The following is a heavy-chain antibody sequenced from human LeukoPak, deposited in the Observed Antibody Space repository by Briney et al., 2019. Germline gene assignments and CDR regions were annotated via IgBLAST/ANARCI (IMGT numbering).Heavy chain of an antibody. D-gene: IGHD6-13*01. CDR1: GYTFTSYA. CDR3: ARDMTASWYPSSYYFDY. V-gene: IGHV1-3*01. J-gene: IGHJ4*02. CDR2: INAGNGNT. Sequence: ASVKVSCKASGYTFTSYAMHWVRQAPGQRLEWMGWINAGNGNTKYSQKFQGRVTITRDTSASTAYMELSSLRSEDTAVYYCARDMTASWYPSSYYFDYWGQGTLVTVSS.